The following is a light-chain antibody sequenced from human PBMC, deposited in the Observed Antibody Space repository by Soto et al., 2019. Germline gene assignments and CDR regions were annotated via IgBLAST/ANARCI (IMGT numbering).Light chain of an antibody. CDR2: EAS. Sequence: QSVLTQPPPASGSPGQSVTISCTGTSSDVGGYNYVSWYQQHPGKATKLMIYEASKRPSGVPDRFSGSKSGNTASLTVSGLQAEDEADYYCSSYAGSNNFVFGTGTKVTVL. CDR3: SSYAGSNNFV. V-gene: IGLV2-8*01. CDR1: SSDVGGYNY. J-gene: IGLJ1*01.